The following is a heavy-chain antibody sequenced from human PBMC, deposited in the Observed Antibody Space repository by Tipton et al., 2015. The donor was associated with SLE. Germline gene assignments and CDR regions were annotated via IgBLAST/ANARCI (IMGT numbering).Heavy chain of an antibody. V-gene: IGHV4-39*07. CDR2: IYYSGST. D-gene: IGHD2-15*01. Sequence: TLSLTCTVSGGSISSGSYYWGWIRQPPGKGLEWIGSIYYSGSTYYNPSLKSRVTISVDTSKNQFSLKLSSVTAADTAVYYCARYCSGGSCYYAFDIWGQGTMVTVSS. CDR1: GGSISSGSYY. J-gene: IGHJ3*02. CDR3: ARYCSGGSCYYAFDI.